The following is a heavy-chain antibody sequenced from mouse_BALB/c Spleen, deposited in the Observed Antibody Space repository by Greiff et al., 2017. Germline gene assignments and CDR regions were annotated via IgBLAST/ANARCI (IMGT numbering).Heavy chain of an antibody. CDR2: INPSNGGT. J-gene: IGHJ4*01. CDR1: GYTFTSYY. V-gene: IGHV1S81*02. D-gene: IGHD3-1*01. CDR3: TRSGASILARAMDY. Sequence: VQLQESGAELVKPGASVKLSCKASGYTFTSYYMYWVKQRPGQGLEWIGEINPSNGGTNFNEKFKSKATLTVDKSSSTAYMQLSSLTSEDSAVYYCTRSGASILARAMDYWGQGTSVTVST.